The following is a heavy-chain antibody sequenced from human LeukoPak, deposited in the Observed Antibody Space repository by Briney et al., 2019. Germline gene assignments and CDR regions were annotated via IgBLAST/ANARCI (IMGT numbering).Heavy chain of an antibody. V-gene: IGHV1-18*01. CDR1: GYTFTSYG. CDR3: TRDEGIANLDAFDY. D-gene: IGHD6-13*01. Sequence: ASVKVSCKASGYTFTSYGISWVRQAPGQGLEWMGWISAYNGNTNYAQKLQGRVTMTTDTSTSTAYMELRSLRSDDTAVYYCTRDEGIANLDAFDYWGQGTLVTVSS. J-gene: IGHJ4*02. CDR2: ISAYNGNT.